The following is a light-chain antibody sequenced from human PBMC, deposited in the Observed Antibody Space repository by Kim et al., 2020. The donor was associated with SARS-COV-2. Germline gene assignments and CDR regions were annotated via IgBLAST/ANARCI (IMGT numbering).Light chain of an antibody. CDR3: QQRANWPTVT. Sequence: EIVLTQSPATLSLSPGERATLSCRASQSVGSYLDWYQQRPGQAPRLLIYDASNRATGIPARFSGSGSGTDFTLTINSLEPEDFAVYYCQQRANWPTVTFGGGTTVDIK. J-gene: IGKJ4*01. CDR1: QSVGSY. V-gene: IGKV3-11*01. CDR2: DAS.